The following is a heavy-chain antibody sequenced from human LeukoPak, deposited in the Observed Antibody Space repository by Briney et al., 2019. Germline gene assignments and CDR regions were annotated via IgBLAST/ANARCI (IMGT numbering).Heavy chain of an antibody. J-gene: IGHJ4*02. D-gene: IGHD5-24*01. CDR1: GFTFSSYE. CDR2: ITSSGTTT. CDR3: AREGWRDGYNYFDY. V-gene: IGHV3-48*03. Sequence: HPGGSLRLSCAASGFTFSSYEMSWVRQAPGKGLEWVSYITSSGTTTYYANSVKGRFTISRDNAENSLYLQMNSLRAEDTAVYFCAREGWRDGYNYFDYWGQGTLVTVSS.